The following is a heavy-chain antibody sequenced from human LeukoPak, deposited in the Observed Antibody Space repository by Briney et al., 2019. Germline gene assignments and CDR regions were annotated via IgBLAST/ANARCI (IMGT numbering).Heavy chain of an antibody. CDR1: GYTFTSYG. J-gene: IGHJ4*02. CDR3: ARLVEWLRSKNYHYFDY. V-gene: IGHV1-18*04. D-gene: IGHD5-12*01. CDR2: ISAYNGNT. Sequence: ASVKVSCKASGYTFTSYGISWVRQAPGQGLEWMGWISAYNGNTNYAQKLQGRVTMTTDTSMSTAYMELRSLRSDDTAVYYCARLVEWLRSKNYHYFDYWGQGTLVTVSS.